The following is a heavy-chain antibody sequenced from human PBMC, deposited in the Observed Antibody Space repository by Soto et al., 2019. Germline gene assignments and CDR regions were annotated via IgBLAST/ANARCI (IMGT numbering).Heavy chain of an antibody. CDR3: ARETYGDYVGYFDP. Sequence: SETLSLTCTVSGGSISSYYWSWIRQPPGKGLEWIGYIYYSVSTNYNPSLKSRVIISVDRSKNQFSLKVSSVTAADTAVYYCARETYGDYVGYFDPWGQGTLVTVSS. J-gene: IGHJ5*02. CDR1: GGSISSYY. V-gene: IGHV4-59*12. D-gene: IGHD4-17*01. CDR2: IYYSVST.